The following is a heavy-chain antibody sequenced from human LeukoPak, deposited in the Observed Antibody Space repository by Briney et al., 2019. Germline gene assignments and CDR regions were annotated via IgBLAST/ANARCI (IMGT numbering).Heavy chain of an antibody. CDR1: GFTFSSYA. CDR2: ISGSGRST. D-gene: IGHD4-11*01. Sequence: GGSLRLSCAASGFTFSSYAMSWVRQAPGKGLEWVSAISGSGRSTYYADSVKVRFAISRDNSKNTLYLQMNSLRAEDTAVYYCGRLHPTDNWFDPWGQGTLVTVSS. V-gene: IGHV3-23*01. CDR3: GRLHPTDNWFDP. J-gene: IGHJ5*02.